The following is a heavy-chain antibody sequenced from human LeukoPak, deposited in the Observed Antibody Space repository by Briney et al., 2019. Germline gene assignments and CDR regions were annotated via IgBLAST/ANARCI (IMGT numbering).Heavy chain of an antibody. CDR2: INHSGST. J-gene: IGHJ6*03. CDR1: GGSFSGYY. D-gene: IGHD5-12*01. CDR3: ARGGYSGYRDYYYYMDV. V-gene: IGHV4-34*01. Sequence: SETLSLTCAVYGGSFSGYYWSWIRQPPGKGLEWIGEINHSGSTNYNPSLKSRVTISVDTSKNQFSLKLSSVAAADTAVYYCARGGYSGYRDYYYYMDVWGKGTTVTVSS.